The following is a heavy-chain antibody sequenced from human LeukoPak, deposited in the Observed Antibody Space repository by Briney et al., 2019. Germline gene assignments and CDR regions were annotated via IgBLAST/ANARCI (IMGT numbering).Heavy chain of an antibody. J-gene: IGHJ5*02. Sequence: SETLSLTCTVSGGSINSYYWSWIRQPPGKGLEWIGEINHSGSTNYNPSLKSRVTISVDTSKNQFSLKLSSVTAADTAVYYCARGLGIFGVGNWFDPWGQGTLVTVSS. V-gene: IGHV4-34*01. CDR3: ARGLGIFGVGNWFDP. CDR2: INHSGST. CDR1: GGSINSYY. D-gene: IGHD3-3*01.